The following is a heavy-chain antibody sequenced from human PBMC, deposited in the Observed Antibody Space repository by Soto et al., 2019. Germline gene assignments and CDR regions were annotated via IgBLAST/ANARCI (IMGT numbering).Heavy chain of an antibody. V-gene: IGHV3-11*01. J-gene: IGHJ6*02. CDR3: ARQSAAGGYYAMDV. D-gene: IGHD6-25*01. Sequence: GSLRLSCAASGFTFSDYYMSCIRQAPGNGLEWVSYISSSGSTIYYADSVKGRFTISRDNAKNSLYLQMNSLRAEDTAVYYCARQSAAGGYYAMDVWGQGPRVTVSS. CDR2: ISSSGSTI. CDR1: GFTFSDYY.